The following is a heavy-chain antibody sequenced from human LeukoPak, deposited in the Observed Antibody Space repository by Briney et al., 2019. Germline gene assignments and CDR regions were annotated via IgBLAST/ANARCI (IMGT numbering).Heavy chain of an antibody. J-gene: IGHJ4*02. D-gene: IGHD5-18*01. Sequence: SETLSLTCTVSGGSISSSSYYWSWIRQPPGKGLEWIGYIYYSGSTNYNPSLKSRVTISVDTSKNQFSLKLSSVTAADTAVYYCAREGGYSYGYRFDYWGQGTLVTVSS. CDR3: AREGGYSYGYRFDY. CDR1: GGSISSSSYY. V-gene: IGHV4-61*01. CDR2: IYYSGST.